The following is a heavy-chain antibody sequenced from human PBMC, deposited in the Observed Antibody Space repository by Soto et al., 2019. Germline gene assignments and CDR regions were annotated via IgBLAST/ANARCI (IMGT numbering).Heavy chain of an antibody. CDR3: ARVIKRRGYSGYDYFDYYGMDV. CDR1: GYTFTSYD. CDR2: MNPNSGNT. Sequence: ASVKVSCKASGYTFTSYDINWVRQATGQGLEWMGWMNPNSGNTGYAQKVQGRVTMTRNTSISTAYMELSSLTSEDTAVYYCARVIKRRGYSGYDYFDYYGMDVWGQGTTVIVSS. J-gene: IGHJ6*02. D-gene: IGHD5-12*01. V-gene: IGHV1-8*01.